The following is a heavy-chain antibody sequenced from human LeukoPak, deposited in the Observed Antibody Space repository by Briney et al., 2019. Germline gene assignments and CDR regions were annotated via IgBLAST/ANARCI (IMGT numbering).Heavy chain of an antibody. J-gene: IGHJ2*01. CDR1: GFTFSSYS. V-gene: IGHV3-21*01. CDR2: ISSSSSYI. Sequence: PGGSLRLSCAASGFTFSSYSMNWVRQAPGKGLEWVSSISSSSSYIYYADSVKGRFTISRDNAKNSLYLQMNSLRAEDTAVYYCATKTRGYGGIRYWYFDLWGRGTLVTVSS. D-gene: IGHD4-23*01. CDR3: ATKTRGYGGIRYWYFDL.